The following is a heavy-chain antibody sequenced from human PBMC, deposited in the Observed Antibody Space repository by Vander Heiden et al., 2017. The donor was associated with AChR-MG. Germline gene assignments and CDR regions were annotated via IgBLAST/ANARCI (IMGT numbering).Heavy chain of an antibody. Sequence: EVQLVESGGGLVKPGGSLRLSCAASGFTFSTYRMNWVRQAPGKGLEWVSSISSSSSYLYYADSVKGRFTISRDNAKNSLYLQMNSLRAEDTAVYYCAKDYYDISLIPGYYYGMDVWGQGTTVTVSS. CDR2: ISSSSSYL. CDR1: GFTFSTYR. J-gene: IGHJ6*02. CDR3: AKDYYDISLIPGYYYGMDV. V-gene: IGHV3-21*04. D-gene: IGHD3-9*01.